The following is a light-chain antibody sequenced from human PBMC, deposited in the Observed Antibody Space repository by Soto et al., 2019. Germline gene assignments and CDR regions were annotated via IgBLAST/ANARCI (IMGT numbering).Light chain of an antibody. CDR1: QTVSSS. V-gene: IGKV3-15*01. J-gene: IGKJ1*01. CDR2: DAS. CDR3: QQYNNWPRT. Sequence: EIVLTQSPATLSFSPGERATLSCRASQTVSSSLAWYQQKPGQAPRLLIYDASTWATGLPARFSGSGSGTEFTLTISSLQSEDFALYYCQQYNNWPRTFGQGTKVDIK.